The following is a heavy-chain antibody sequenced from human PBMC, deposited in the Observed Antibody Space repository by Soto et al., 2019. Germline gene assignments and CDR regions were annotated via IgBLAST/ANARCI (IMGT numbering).Heavy chain of an antibody. CDR3: ARGVSWGHFAN. Sequence: EAQSVESGGNLVQPGGSLRLSCVMSGFSFSAYWVAWVRQAPGKGLEWVASIKYDGSENRYVDSVKGRFTISRDNAKNSLSLQMNSLRVEDTAGFYCARGVSWGHFANWGQGTLVTVSS. CDR2: IKYDGSEN. J-gene: IGHJ4*02. D-gene: IGHD7-27*01. V-gene: IGHV3-7*05. CDR1: GFSFSAYW.